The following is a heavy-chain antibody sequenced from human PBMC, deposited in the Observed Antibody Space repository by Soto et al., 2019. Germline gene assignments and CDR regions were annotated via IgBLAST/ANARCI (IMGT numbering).Heavy chain of an antibody. CDR3: ARDNNDFWSLYPLAFDY. CDR2: VSTSGNV. CDR1: GGSLTKYY. Sequence: WETLSLTCTVSGGSLTKYYWSWIRQPAGKGLEWIGRVSTSGNVVSKASLRSRLTMSVDTSKNQFSLRLTSVTAADTAAYYCARDNNDFWSLYPLAFDYWGQGALVTVSS. J-gene: IGHJ4*02. V-gene: IGHV4-4*07. D-gene: IGHD3-3*01.